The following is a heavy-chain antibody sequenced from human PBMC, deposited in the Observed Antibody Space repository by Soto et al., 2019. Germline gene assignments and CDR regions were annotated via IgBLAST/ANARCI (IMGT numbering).Heavy chain of an antibody. CDR3: SRGGSSWSAEYYQH. J-gene: IGHJ1*01. CDR2: ISGYNGNT. D-gene: IGHD6-13*01. CDR1: GYTFSNYG. Sequence: QVQLVQSGAEVKKPGASVKVSCKASGYTFSNYGISWVRQAPGQGPEWMGWISGYNGNTNYAQTLQGRVTMTTDTSTSTAYMELRSLRSDDTAVYFCSRGGSSWSAEYYQHWGQGTLVIVSS. V-gene: IGHV1-18*01.